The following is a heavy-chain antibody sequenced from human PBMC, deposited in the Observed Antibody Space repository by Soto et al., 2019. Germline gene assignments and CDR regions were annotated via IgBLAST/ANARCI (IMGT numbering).Heavy chain of an antibody. CDR1: GLTFGNYA. CDR3: AKVPASLKTFDY. J-gene: IGHJ4*02. D-gene: IGHD2-2*01. CDR2: VSGNGAVT. Sequence: EVQLLDSGGGLAQPGGSLRLSCAASGLTFGNYAMNWVRQAPGKGLEWVSTVSGNGAVTYYADSVKGRFTISRDNSRSTLYLQMNNLRAEDTAIYFCAKVPASLKTFDYWGQGTLVTVSS. V-gene: IGHV3-23*01.